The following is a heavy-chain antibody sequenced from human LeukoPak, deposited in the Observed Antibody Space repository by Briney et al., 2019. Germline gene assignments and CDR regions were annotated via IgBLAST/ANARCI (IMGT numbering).Heavy chain of an antibody. Sequence: GGSLRLSCAASGFTFSSYAMSWVRQAPGKGLEWVSSVSGSGGYTYYAGSVKGRFTISRDNSKNTLYLQMNSLRAEDTAIYYCAKDRPNYYDSSGHYYRRDGDYWGQGTLVTVSS. J-gene: IGHJ4*02. V-gene: IGHV3-23*01. CDR2: VSGSGGYT. D-gene: IGHD3-22*01. CDR1: GFTFSSYA. CDR3: AKDRPNYYDSSGHYYRRDGDY.